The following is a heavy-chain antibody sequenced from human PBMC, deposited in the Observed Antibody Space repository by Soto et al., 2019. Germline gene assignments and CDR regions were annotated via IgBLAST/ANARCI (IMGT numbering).Heavy chain of an antibody. CDR1: GYTFTSYD. Sequence: ASVKVSCKASGYTFTSYDINWVRQATGQGLEWMGWISPYSGNTNYAQKLQGRVTMTTDTSTSTAYMELSSLRPEDTAVYYCARALIPYCSRNSCRYFDYWGQGTLVTVSS. J-gene: IGHJ4*02. CDR3: ARALIPYCSRNSCRYFDY. CDR2: ISPYSGNT. D-gene: IGHD2-8*01. V-gene: IGHV1-18*01.